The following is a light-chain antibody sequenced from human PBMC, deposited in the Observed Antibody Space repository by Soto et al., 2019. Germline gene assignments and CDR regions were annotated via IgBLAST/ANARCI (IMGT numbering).Light chain of an antibody. CDR2: EVS. Sequence: QSVLTQPASVSGSPGQSITISCTGTSNDVGSYKFVSWYQQYPGKAPKLIIFEVSKRPSGVSNRFSGSKSGKRASLTISGLRAEDEADYYCCSYAGSSTFSVFGTGTKVTVL. V-gene: IGLV2-23*02. CDR1: SNDVGSYKF. CDR3: CSYAGSSTFSV. J-gene: IGLJ1*01.